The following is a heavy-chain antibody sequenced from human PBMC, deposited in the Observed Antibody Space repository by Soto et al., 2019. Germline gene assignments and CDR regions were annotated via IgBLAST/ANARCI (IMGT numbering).Heavy chain of an antibody. J-gene: IGHJ3*02. Sequence: SETLSLTCTVSGGSISSYYWIWIRQPPGKGLEWIGYIYYSGSTNYNPSLKSRVTISVDTSKNQFSLKLSSVTAADTAVYYCARTPCSGGSCGPRDGAFDIWGQGTMVTVS. CDR2: IYYSGST. V-gene: IGHV4-59*01. D-gene: IGHD2-15*01. CDR3: ARTPCSGGSCGPRDGAFDI. CDR1: GGSISSYY.